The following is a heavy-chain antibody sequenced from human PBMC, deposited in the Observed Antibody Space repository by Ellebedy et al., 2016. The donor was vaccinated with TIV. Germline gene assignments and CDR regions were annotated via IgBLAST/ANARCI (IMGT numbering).Heavy chain of an antibody. D-gene: IGHD1-26*01. J-gene: IGHJ4*02. V-gene: IGHV4-39*07. Sequence: MPSETLSLTCTVSGGSISSSSYYWAWIRQPPGKGLEWIGSVYYGGSTYYNPSLKSRVTISVDTSKNQFSLKLSSVTAADTAVYYCATYSGSYYRLDYWGQGTLVTVSS. CDR3: ATYSGSYYRLDY. CDR2: VYYGGST. CDR1: GGSISSSSYY.